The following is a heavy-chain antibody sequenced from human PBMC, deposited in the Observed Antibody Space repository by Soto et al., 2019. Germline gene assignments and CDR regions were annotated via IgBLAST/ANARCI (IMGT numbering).Heavy chain of an antibody. J-gene: IGHJ3*02. CDR3: ARDRHRKGITDAFDI. CDR1: GFTFSSYW. CDR2: IKQDGSEK. D-gene: IGHD3-16*01. Sequence: EVQLVESGGGSVQPGGSLRLSCAASGFTFSSYWMSWVRQAPGKGLEWVANIKQDGSEKYYVDSVKGRFTISRDNAKNSLYVQMNSLGAEDTAVYYCARDRHRKGITDAFDIWGQGTMVTVSS. V-gene: IGHV3-7*01.